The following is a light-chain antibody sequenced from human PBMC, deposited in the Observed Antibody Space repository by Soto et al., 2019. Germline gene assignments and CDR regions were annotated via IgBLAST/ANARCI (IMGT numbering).Light chain of an antibody. V-gene: IGLV3-21*04. J-gene: IGLJ1*01. Sequence: SYELTQPPSVSVAPGKTARITCGGNNIGSKSVHWYQQKPGQAPVLVIYYDSDRPSGIPERFSGSNSGNTATLTISRVEAGDEADYYCQVWDSSSDPRYVFGTGTKLTVL. CDR3: QVWDSSSDPRYV. CDR2: YDS. CDR1: NIGSKS.